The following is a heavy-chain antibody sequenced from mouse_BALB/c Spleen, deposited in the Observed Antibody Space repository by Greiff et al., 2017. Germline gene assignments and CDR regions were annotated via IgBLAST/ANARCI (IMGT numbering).Heavy chain of an antibody. CDR1: GYSFTDYI. J-gene: IGHJ4*01. D-gene: IGHD2-4*01. V-gene: IGHV1-39*01. CDR2: INPYYGST. Sequence: VQLQQTGPELVKPGASVKISCKASGYSFTDYIMLWVKQSHGKSLEWIGNINPYYGSTSYNLKFKGKATLTVDKSSSTAYMQLNSLTSEDSAVYYCARSDYDDAMDYWGQGTSVTVSS. CDR3: ARSDYDDAMDY.